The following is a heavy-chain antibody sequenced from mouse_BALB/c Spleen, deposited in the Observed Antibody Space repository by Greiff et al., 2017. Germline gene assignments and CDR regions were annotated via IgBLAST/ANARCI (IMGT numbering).Heavy chain of an antibody. Sequence: VQLKESGGGLVKPGGSLKLSCAASGFTFSSYAMSWVRQTPEKRLEWVASISSGGSTYYPDSVKGRFTISRDNARNILYLQMSSLRSEDTAMYYCAREAGYDEIYYAMDYWGQGTSVTVSS. V-gene: IGHV5-6-5*01. CDR2: ISSGGST. D-gene: IGHD3-1*01. J-gene: IGHJ4*01. CDR3: AREAGYDEIYYAMDY. CDR1: GFTFSSYA.